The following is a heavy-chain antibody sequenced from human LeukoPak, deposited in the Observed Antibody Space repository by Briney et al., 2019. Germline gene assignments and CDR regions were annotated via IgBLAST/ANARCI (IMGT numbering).Heavy chain of an antibody. CDR3: AKALGAIAAAGDDAFDI. D-gene: IGHD6-13*01. Sequence: PGGSLRLSCAASGFTFSSYSMNWVRQAPGKGLEWVSSISSSSSYIYYADSVKGRFTISRDNSKNMLYLQMNSLRAEDTAVYYCAKALGAIAAAGDDAFDIWGQGTMVTVSS. J-gene: IGHJ3*02. CDR2: ISSSSSYI. V-gene: IGHV3-21*04. CDR1: GFTFSSYS.